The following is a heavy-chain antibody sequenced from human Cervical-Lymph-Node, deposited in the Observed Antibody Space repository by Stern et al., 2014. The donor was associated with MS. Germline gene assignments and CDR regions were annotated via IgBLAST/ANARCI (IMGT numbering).Heavy chain of an antibody. Sequence: EVQLEESGGGMVQPGRSLRLSCEASGFKFDDFAMHWVRQAPGKGLEWVSGLGWNSEGRGYADSVQGRFTISRDNAKSSLYLQMNSLRAEDTALYYCAKADDYAAGIDAWGQGTLVVVSS. J-gene: IGHJ5*02. CDR2: LGWNSEGR. CDR1: GFKFDDFA. CDR3: AKADDYAAGIDA. V-gene: IGHV3-9*01. D-gene: IGHD3-16*01.